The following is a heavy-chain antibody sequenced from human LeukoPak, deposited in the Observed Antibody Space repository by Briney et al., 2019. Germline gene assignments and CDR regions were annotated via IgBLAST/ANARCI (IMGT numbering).Heavy chain of an antibody. CDR3: ARVGGSGTFDY. D-gene: IGHD3-10*01. CDR1: GGSISSYY. CDR2: IYYSGST. V-gene: IGHV4-59*01. J-gene: IGHJ4*02. Sequence: SETLSLTCTVSGGSISSYYWSWIRQPPGKGLEWIGYIYYSGSTNYNPSLKSRVTISVDTSKNQFSLKLSSVTAADTAVYYCARVGGSGTFDYWGQGTLVTVSS.